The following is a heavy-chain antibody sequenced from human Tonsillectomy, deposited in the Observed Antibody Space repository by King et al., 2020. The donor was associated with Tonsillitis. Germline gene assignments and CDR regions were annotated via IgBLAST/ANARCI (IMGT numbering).Heavy chain of an antibody. CDR1: GYTFTKYG. D-gene: IGHD3-22*01. V-gene: IGHV1-18*01. CDR3: ARGPKNYYYDSSAYLDY. J-gene: IGHJ4*02. CDR2: ISVYNGQT. Sequence: VQLVQSGAEVKKPGASVRVSCKASGYTFTKYGISWVRQAPGQGLEWMGWISVYNGQTNYAQNLQGRVTMTTDTSTNTAYMNLRSLRSDDTAVYYCARGPKNYYYDSSAYLDYWGQGTLVTVSS.